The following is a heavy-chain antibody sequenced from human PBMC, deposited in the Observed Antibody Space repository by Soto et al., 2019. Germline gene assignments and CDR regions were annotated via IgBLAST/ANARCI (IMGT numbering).Heavy chain of an antibody. Sequence: QVQLVESGGGVVQPGRSLRLSCAASGFTFSRYGMHWFRQAPGKVLEWVAVISYDGSNKDYADSVKGRFTISRDNSKNTLYLQMNSLRAEDTAVYYCAKDRISTVVTTGTIDYWGQGTMVTVSS. D-gene: IGHD1-7*01. V-gene: IGHV3-30*18. CDR1: GFTFSRYG. J-gene: IGHJ4*02. CDR3: AKDRISTVVTTGTIDY. CDR2: ISYDGSNK.